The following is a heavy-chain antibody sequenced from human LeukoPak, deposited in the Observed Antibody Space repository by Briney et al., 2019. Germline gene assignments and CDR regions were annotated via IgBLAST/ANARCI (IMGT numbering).Heavy chain of an antibody. CDR2: IDDSGRT. V-gene: IGHV4-59*01. Sequence: PSETLSLTCTVSGDSIGRYYWNWIRQPPGKGPEWIGYIDDSGRTNYNPSLKSRVTISVDTSKNQFSLKLSSVTAADTAVYYCARGGDYYDSSGYGLDIWGQGTMVTVSS. D-gene: IGHD3-22*01. CDR1: GDSIGRYY. J-gene: IGHJ3*02. CDR3: ARGGDYYDSSGYGLDI.